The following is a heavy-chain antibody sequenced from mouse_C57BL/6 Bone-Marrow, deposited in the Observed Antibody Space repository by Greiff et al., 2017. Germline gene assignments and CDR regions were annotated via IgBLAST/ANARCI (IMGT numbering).Heavy chain of an antibody. Sequence: VQRVESGPGLVAPSQSLSITCTVSGFSLTSYGVDWVRQPPGQGLEWLGVIWGGGSTNYNSALMSRLSISKDNSKSQVFLKMNSLQTDDTAMYYCATLWLRRRDYAMDDWGQGTSVTVSS. CDR2: IWGGGST. D-gene: IGHD2-2*01. CDR3: ATLWLRRRDYAMDD. J-gene: IGHJ4*01. CDR1: GFSLTSYG. V-gene: IGHV2-9*01.